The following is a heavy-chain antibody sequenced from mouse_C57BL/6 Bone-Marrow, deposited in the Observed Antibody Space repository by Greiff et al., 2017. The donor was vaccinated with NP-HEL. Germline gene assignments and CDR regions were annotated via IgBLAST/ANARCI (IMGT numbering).Heavy chain of an antibody. CDR3: AREGFRYYYGRSSYAMDD. V-gene: IGHV5-4*01. CDR2: ISDGGSYT. D-gene: IGHD1-1*01. Sequence: EVMLVESGGGLVKPGGSLKLSCAASGFTFSSYALSWVRQTPEKRLEWVATISDGGSYTYYPDNVKGRFTITRDNATNNLYLQMSHLKSVDTAMYYCAREGFRYYYGRSSYAMDDWGQGTSGTVSS. CDR1: GFTFSSYA. J-gene: IGHJ4*01.